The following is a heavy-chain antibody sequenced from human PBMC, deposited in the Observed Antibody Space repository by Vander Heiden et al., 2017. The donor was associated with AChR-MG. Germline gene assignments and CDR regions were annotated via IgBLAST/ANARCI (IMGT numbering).Heavy chain of an antibody. Sequence: QLQLQESGPGLVKPSETLSLTCSVSGDSISGSSYYWGWIRQPPGKGLAWIGSVYSSGSASYNPSLKSRVTISVDASKNQFSLRLNSVTAADTAVYYCARQPSGYSSGWYFSAWGQGTLVTVSS. CDR1: GDSISGSSYY. CDR2: VYSSGSA. J-gene: IGHJ4*02. V-gene: IGHV4-39*01. CDR3: ARQPSGYSSGWYFSA. D-gene: IGHD6-19*01.